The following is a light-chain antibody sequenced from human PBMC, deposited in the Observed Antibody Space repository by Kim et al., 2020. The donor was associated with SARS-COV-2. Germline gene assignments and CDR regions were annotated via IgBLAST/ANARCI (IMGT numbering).Light chain of an antibody. Sequence: QTVVTQEPSLSVSPGGTVTLTCGLSSGSVSAHYYPSWYQQTPGQAPRTLIYMTNTRSSGVPDRFSGSILGNKAALTITGAQTEDEADYYCVLSFSYSICMFGGGTQLTVL. CDR1: SGSVSAHYY. V-gene: IGLV8-61*01. CDR3: VLSFSYSICM. CDR2: MTN. J-gene: IGLJ3*02.